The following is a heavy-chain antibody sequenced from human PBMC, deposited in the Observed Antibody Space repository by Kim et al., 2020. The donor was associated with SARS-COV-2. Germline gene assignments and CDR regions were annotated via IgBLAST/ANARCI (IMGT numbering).Heavy chain of an antibody. Sequence: SETLSLTCTVSGGSISSYYWSWIRQPPGKGLEWIGYIYYSGSTNYNPSLKSRVTISVDTSKNQFSLKLSSVTAADTAVYYCAREVAAAGPFDYWGQGTLVTVSS. V-gene: IGHV4-59*13. CDR2: IYYSGST. CDR3: AREVAAAGPFDY. D-gene: IGHD6-13*01. J-gene: IGHJ4*02. CDR1: GGSISSYY.